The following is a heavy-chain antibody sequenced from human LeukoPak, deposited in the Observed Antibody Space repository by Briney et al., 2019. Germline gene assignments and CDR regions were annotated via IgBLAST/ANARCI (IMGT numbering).Heavy chain of an antibody. CDR3: AREGGGRVSGENDDAFDI. CDR1: GGSISSYY. Sequence: SETLSLTCTVSGGSISSYYWSWIREPPGKGLEWIGYIYYSGSTNYNPSLKSRVTISVDTSKNQFSLKLSSVTAADTAVYYCAREGGGRVSGENDDAFDIWGQGTMVTVSS. D-gene: IGHD1-26*01. J-gene: IGHJ3*02. V-gene: IGHV4-59*01. CDR2: IYYSGST.